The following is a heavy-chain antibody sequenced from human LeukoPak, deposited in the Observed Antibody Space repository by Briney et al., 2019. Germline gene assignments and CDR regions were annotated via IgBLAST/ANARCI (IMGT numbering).Heavy chain of an antibody. CDR2: IYYSGST. J-gene: IGHJ3*02. D-gene: IGHD3-22*01. CDR1: GGSISSYY. CDR3: ARGGYYYDSSGYWGAFDI. V-gene: IGHV4-59*01. Sequence: SETLSLTCTVSGGSISSYYWSWIRQPPGKGLEWRGYIYYSGSTNYNPSLKSRVTISVDTSKNQFSLKLSSVTAADTAVYYCARGGYYYDSSGYWGAFDIWGQGTMVTVSS.